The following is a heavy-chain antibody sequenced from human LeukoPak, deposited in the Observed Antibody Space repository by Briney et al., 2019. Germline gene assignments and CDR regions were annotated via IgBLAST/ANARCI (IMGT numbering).Heavy chain of an antibody. Sequence: PGGSLRLSCTASGFTFGDYAMSWVRQAPGKGLEWVGFIRSKAYGGTTEYAASVKGRLTISRDDSKSIAYLQMNSLKTEDTAVYYCSYDFWRGYYPSLDYWGQGTLVTVSS. V-gene: IGHV3-49*04. D-gene: IGHD3-3*01. CDR1: GFTFGDYA. CDR2: IRSKAYGGTT. CDR3: SYDFWRGYYPSLDY. J-gene: IGHJ4*02.